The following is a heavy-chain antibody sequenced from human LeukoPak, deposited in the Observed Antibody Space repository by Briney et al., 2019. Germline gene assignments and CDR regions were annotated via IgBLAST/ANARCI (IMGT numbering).Heavy chain of an antibody. D-gene: IGHD6-19*01. J-gene: IGHJ4*02. V-gene: IGHV3-23*01. CDR3: AKDGWLVDVLYFDY. CDR2: ISGSGGST. CDR1: GFTFSSYA. Sequence: PGGSLRLSCAASGFTFSSYAMSWVRQAPGKGLEWVSAISGSGGSTYYADSVKGRFTISRDNSKNTLYLQMNSLRADDTAVYYCAKDGWLVDVLYFDYWGQGTLVTVSS.